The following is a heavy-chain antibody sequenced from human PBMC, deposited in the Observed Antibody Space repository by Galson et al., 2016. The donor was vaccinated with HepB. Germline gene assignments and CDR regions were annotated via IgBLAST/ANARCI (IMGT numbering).Heavy chain of an antibody. D-gene: IGHD3-9*01. Sequence: SLRLSCAASGFTFSTFGMLWVRQAPGKGLEWVAYIWYDGSNKYYADSVKGRFTISRDHSKNTVFMQMNSLRAEDTAVYYCARGDWQFVFHTNVDYWGQGTLVTVSS. J-gene: IGHJ4*02. CDR2: IWYDGSNK. CDR3: ARGDWQFVFHTNVDY. CDR1: GFTFSTFG. V-gene: IGHV3-33*01.